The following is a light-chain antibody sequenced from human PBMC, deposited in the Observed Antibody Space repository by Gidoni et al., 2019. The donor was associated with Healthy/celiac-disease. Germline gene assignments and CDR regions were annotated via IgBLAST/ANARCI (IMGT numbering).Light chain of an antibody. CDR2: WAS. J-gene: IGKJ4*01. CDR3: QQYYSTPPLT. CDR1: QSVLYSSNNKNY. V-gene: IGKV4-1*01. Sequence: DIVMTQSPDSLAVSLGERATINCKSSQSVLYSSNNKNYLAWYQQKPGQPPKLLIYWASTRESGVPDRFSGSGPGTDFTLTISSLQAEDVAVYYCQQYYSTPPLTFXGXTKVEIK.